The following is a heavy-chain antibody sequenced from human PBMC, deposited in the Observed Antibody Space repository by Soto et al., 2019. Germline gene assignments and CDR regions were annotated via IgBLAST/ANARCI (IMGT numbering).Heavy chain of an antibody. CDR2: ITGSGGST. CDR3: AKGGSSWSYFDY. D-gene: IGHD6-13*01. Sequence: GGSLRLSCAASGFTFTRYDMSWVRQAPGKGLEWVSSITGSGGSTFYGDSVKGRFTISRDNSKNTVYLQMNSLRVDDTAVYYSAKGGSSWSYFDYWGQGMLVTSPQ. J-gene: IGHJ4*02. V-gene: IGHV3-23*01. CDR1: GFTFTRYD.